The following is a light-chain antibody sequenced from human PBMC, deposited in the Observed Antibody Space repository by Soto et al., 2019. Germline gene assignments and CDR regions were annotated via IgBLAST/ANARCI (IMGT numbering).Light chain of an antibody. CDR2: MGS. CDR3: MQATPWPWT. J-gene: IGKJ1*01. CDR1: QSLVHSDGNTY. Sequence: DVVMTQSPLSLPVTLGQPASISCRSSQSLVHSDGNTYLNGLQQRPGQSPRRLSYMGSNRDSGVPDQFSGSGAGTDFTLQISRVEAEDVGVYYCMQATPWPWTFGQGTKVELK. V-gene: IGKV2-30*02.